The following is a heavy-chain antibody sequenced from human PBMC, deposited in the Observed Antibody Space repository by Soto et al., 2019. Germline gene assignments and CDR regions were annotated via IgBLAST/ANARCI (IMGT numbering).Heavy chain of an antibody. D-gene: IGHD5-18*01. V-gene: IGHV1-3*01. Sequence: ASVKVSCKASGYTFTSYAMHWVRQAPGQRLEWMGWINAGNGNTKYSQKFQGRVTITRDTSASTAYMELSSLRSEDTAVYYCARDQVRLWPYYYGMDVWGQGTTVTVSS. CDR3: ARDQVRLWPYYYGMDV. J-gene: IGHJ6*02. CDR1: GYTFTSYA. CDR2: INAGNGNT.